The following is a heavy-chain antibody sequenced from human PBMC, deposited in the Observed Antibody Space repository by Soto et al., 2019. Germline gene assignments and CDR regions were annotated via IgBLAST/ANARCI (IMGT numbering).Heavy chain of an antibody. J-gene: IGHJ4*02. CDR1: GFTFSSYW. CDR2: IKQDGSEK. D-gene: IGHD3-16*01. V-gene: IGHV3-7*01. CDR3: ARDWGDY. Sequence: GGSLRLSCAAPGFTFSSYWMSWVRQAPGKGLEWVANIKQDGSEKYYVDSVKGRFTISRDNAKNSLYLQMNSLRAEDTAVYYCARDWGDYWGQGTLVTVSS.